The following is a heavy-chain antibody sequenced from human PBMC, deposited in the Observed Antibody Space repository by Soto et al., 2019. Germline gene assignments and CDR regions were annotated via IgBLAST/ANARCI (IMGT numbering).Heavy chain of an antibody. Sequence: GESLKISCKGSGYSFTSYRIGWVRQMPGKGLEWMGIIYPGDSDTRYSPSFQGQVTISADKSSSTAYLQWSRLEASDTAMDYWARQGLVVTVGGYYYYTGRDVWAQGTT. CDR3: ARQGLVVTVGGYYYYTGRDV. D-gene: IGHD2-15*01. CDR1: GYSFTSYR. V-gene: IGHV5-51*01. J-gene: IGHJ6*02. CDR2: IYPGDSDT.